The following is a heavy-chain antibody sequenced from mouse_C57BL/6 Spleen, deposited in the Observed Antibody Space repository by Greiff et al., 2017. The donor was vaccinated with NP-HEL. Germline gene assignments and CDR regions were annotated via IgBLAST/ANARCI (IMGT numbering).Heavy chain of an antibody. CDR1: GYTFTDYY. Sequence: EVQLQQSGPELVKPGASVKIFCKASGYTFTDYYMNWVKQSHGKSLEWIGDINPNNGGTSYNQKFKGKATLTVDNSFSTAYMELRSLTSEDSAVYYCARGDYGSSSPFAYWGQGTLVTVSA. CDR2: INPNNGGT. CDR3: ARGDYGSSSPFAY. V-gene: IGHV1-26*01. J-gene: IGHJ3*01. D-gene: IGHD1-1*01.